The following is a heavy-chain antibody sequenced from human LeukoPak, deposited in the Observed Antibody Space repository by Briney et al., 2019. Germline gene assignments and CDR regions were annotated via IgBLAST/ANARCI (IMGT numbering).Heavy chain of an antibody. D-gene: IGHD6-13*01. V-gene: IGHV3-7*01. CDR3: ASGRQLRY. CDR1: GFTFSNYW. Sequence: GGSLRLSCAASGFTFSNYWMRWGRQAPGKGVEWVANIKEDGSEKYYVDSVKGRFTIYRDNPRNSLYLQMNSLRAEDTAVYYCASGRQLRYWGQGTLVTVSS. J-gene: IGHJ4*02. CDR2: IKEDGSEK.